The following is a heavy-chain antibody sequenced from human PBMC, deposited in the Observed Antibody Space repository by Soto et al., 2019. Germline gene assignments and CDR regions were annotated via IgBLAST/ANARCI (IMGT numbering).Heavy chain of an antibody. CDR3: ERVEGGGSRYPY. CDR1: GFTFSSYG. CDR2: IWYDGSNK. D-gene: IGHD2-15*01. V-gene: IGHV3-33*01. Sequence: GGSLRLSCAASGFTFSSYGMHWVRQAPGKGLEWVAVIWYDGSNKYYADSVKGRFTISRDNSKNTLYLQMNSLRAEDTAVYYCERVEGGGSRYPYWGRGPLVPVSS. J-gene: IGHJ4*02.